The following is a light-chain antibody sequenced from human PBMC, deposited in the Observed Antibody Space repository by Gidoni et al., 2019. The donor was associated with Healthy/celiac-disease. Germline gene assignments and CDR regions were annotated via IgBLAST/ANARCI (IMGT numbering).Light chain of an antibody. CDR2: WAS. J-gene: IGKJ1*01. Sequence: DIVMTQSPDSLSVSLGERATINCKSSQSVLYSSNNKNYLAWYPHKPGQPPKLLIYWASTRESGVPDRFSGSGSGTDFTLTISSLQAEAVAVYYCQQYYSTLTWTCGQXTKVESK. V-gene: IGKV4-1*01. CDR3: QQYYSTLTWT. CDR1: QSVLYSSNNKNY.